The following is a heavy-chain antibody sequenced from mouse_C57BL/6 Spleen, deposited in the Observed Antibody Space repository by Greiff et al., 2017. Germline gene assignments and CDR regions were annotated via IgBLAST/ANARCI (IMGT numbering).Heavy chain of an antibody. J-gene: IGHJ2*01. V-gene: IGHV1-62-2*01. CDR2: FYPGSGSI. CDR1: GYTFTEYT. CDR3: ARHEEGYYYGSSYDY. Sequence: QVQLQQSGAELVKPGASVKLSCKASGYTFTEYTIHWVKQRSGQGLEWIGWFYPGSGSIKYNEKFKDKATLTADKSSRTVYMELSRLTSEYSAVYVCARHEEGYYYGSSYDYWGQGTTLTVSS. D-gene: IGHD1-1*01.